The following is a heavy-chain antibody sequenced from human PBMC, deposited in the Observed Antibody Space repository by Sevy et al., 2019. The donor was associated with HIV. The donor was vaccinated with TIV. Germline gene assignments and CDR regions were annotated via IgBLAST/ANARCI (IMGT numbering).Heavy chain of an antibody. D-gene: IGHD4-4*01. V-gene: IGHV3-7*01. CDR2: INQDGSGK. CDR3: ARDPFSKADY. Sequence: GGSLRLSCAGSGFTFSSYWMSWVRQAPGKGLEWVANINQDGSGKNYVDSVKGRFTISRDNAKNSLYLQMNSLRAEDTAVYYCARDPFSKADYWGKRTLVTVSS. J-gene: IGHJ4*02. CDR1: GFTFSSYW.